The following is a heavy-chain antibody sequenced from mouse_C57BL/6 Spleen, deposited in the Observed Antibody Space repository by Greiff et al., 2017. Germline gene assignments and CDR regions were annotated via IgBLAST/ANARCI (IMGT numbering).Heavy chain of an antibody. CDR1: GFTFSSYA. Sequence: EVQGVESGEGLVKPGGSLKLSCAASGFTFSSYAMSWVRQTPEKRLEWVAYISSGGDYIYYADTVKGRFTISRDNARNTLYLQMSSLKSEDTAMYYCTRDHGSSFFDYWGQGTTLTVSS. J-gene: IGHJ2*01. CDR3: TRDHGSSFFDY. CDR2: ISSGGDYI. D-gene: IGHD1-1*01. V-gene: IGHV5-9-1*02.